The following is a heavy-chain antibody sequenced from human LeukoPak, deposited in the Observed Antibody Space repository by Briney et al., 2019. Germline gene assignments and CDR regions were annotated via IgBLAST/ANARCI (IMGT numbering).Heavy chain of an antibody. CDR2: IWYDGSKK. CDR3: AKDSTCGTYSGVHY. V-gene: IGHV3-33*03. CDR1: GVSFGRSG. J-gene: IGHJ4*02. D-gene: IGHD1-26*01. Sequence: VTSLRLSCAPSGVSFGRSGMQCVRQAPDEGLGWGAIIWYDGSKKYYADSVKGRVTISRDKSKSTLYLQMNGLRAEDTAVYHCAKDSTCGTYSGVHYWGQGTLVTVSS.